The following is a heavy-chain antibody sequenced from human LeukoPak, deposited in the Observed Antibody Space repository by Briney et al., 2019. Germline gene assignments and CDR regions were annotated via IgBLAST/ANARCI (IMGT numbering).Heavy chain of an antibody. D-gene: IGHD3-10*01. CDR2: FYYSENT. V-gene: IGHV4-39*07. CDR1: GGSISSSSYY. CDR3: ARGRTSGYYYYYYMDV. Sequence: PSETLSLTCTVSGGSISSSSYYWGWIRQPPGKGLEWIGSFYYSENTYYNPSLKSRVTISVDTSKNQFSLKLSSVTAADTAVYYCARGRTSGYYYYYYMDVWGKGTTVTISS. J-gene: IGHJ6*03.